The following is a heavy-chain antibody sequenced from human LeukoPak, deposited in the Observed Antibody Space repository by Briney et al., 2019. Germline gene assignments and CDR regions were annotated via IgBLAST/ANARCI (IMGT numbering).Heavy chain of an antibody. CDR2: ISPGDSGI. CDR1: GYSFTNFW. Sequence: GESLKISCKGSGYSFTNFWIGWVRQMPGKGLEWMGVISPGDSGIRYSPSFQGQVTISVDKSISTAYLQWSSLKASDSAMYYCAAGGTTAPWGQGTLVTVSS. CDR3: AAGGTTAP. D-gene: IGHD1/OR15-1a*01. J-gene: IGHJ5*02. V-gene: IGHV5-51*01.